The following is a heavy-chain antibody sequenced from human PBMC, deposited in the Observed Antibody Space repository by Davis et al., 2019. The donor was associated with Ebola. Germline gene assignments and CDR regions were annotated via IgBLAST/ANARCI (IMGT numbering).Heavy chain of an antibody. CDR3: ARDEDY. CDR2: INGGSGDT. CDR1: GYTFTSYD. V-gene: IGHV1-3*01. Sequence: AASVKVSCKASGYTFTSYDINWVRQATGQGLEWMGWINGGSGDTKYSQNFQGRVTITRDTSASTAYMEVRSLRSDDTAVYYCARDEDYWGQGTLVTVSS. J-gene: IGHJ4*02.